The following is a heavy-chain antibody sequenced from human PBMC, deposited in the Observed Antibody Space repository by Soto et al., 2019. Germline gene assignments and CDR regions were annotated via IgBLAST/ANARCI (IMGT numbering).Heavy chain of an antibody. D-gene: IGHD6-19*01. J-gene: IGHJ6*02. CDR2: ISPYIGTA. CDR3: ARRLGEEYSSGWYRRGYYYYYGMDV. CDR1: GYTFNSYG. Sequence: ASVKVSCKASGYTFNSYGISWVRQAPGQGLEWMGWISPYIGTANYAQKFQGRVTITADKSTSTAYMELSSLKASDTAMYYCARRLGEEYSSGWYRRGYYYYYGMDVWGQGTTVTVSS. V-gene: IGHV1-18*01.